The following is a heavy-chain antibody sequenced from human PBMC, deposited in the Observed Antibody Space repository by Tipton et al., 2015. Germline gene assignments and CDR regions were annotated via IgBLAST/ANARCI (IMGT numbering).Heavy chain of an antibody. CDR1: AYSISSDYY. CDR2: ISHSGNT. V-gene: IGHV4-38-2*01. D-gene: IGHD3-9*01. CDR3: AYQDYDSLTRDYQTVDY. J-gene: IGHJ4*02. Sequence: GLVKPSETLSLTCAVSAYSISSDYYWGWIRQPPGKGLEWIGRISHSGNTYYNPSLKSRVTMSRDTSKYQFSLTLTSVTAADTAVYYCAYQDYDSLTRDYQTVDYWGQGTLVTVSS.